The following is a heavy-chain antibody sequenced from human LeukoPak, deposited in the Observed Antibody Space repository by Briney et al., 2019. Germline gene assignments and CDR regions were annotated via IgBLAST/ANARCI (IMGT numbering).Heavy chain of an antibody. CDR3: ASGASIAAAGSHRPPYFAYY. CDR2: IYYSGST. D-gene: IGHD6-13*01. CDR1: GGSISSSSYY. V-gene: IGHV4-39*07. Sequence: SETLSLTCTVSGGSISSSSYYWGWIRQPPGKGLEWIGSIYYSGSTYYNPSLKSRVTISVDTSRNQFSLKLSSLTAADTAVYYCASGASIAAAGSHRPPYFAYYWGQGTLVTVHS. J-gene: IGHJ4*02.